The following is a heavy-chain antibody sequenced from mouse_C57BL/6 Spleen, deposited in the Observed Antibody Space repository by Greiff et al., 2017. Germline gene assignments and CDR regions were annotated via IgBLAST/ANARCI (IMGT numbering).Heavy chain of an antibody. CDR1: GFNIKDYY. V-gene: IGHV14-2*01. Sequence: VQLKESGAELVKPGASVKLSCTASGFNIKDYYMHWVKQRTEQGLEWIGRIDPEDGETKYAPKVQGKATITADTSSNTAYLQLSSLTSEDTAVYYGARAGSSYGIDYWGQGTTLTVSS. J-gene: IGHJ2*01. D-gene: IGHD1-1*01. CDR2: IDPEDGET. CDR3: ARAGSSYGIDY.